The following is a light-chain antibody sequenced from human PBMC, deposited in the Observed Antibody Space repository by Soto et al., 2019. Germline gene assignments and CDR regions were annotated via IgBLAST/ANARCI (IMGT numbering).Light chain of an antibody. Sequence: EIVLTQSPGTLSLSPGERATVSCRASQSVSSSYLAWYQQKPGQAPRLLIYGASSRATGIPDRFSGSGSGTDFTLTISRLEPEDFAVYYCQQYGSSLFTVGPGTKVDI. CDR3: QQYGSSLFT. J-gene: IGKJ3*01. CDR2: GAS. CDR1: QSVSSSY. V-gene: IGKV3-20*01.